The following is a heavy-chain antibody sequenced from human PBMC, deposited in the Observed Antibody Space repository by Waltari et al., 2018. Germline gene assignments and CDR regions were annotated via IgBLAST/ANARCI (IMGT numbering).Heavy chain of an antibody. CDR3: ARDEGYSGSYYYGY. Sequence: QVQLQESGPGLVKPSQTLSLTCTVSGGSISSGSYYWSWIRQPAGKGLEWLGYIYTSGSTNDNPYLKSRGTISVDTSKNQFSLKLSSVTAADTAVYYCARDEGYSGSYYYGYWGQGTLVTVSS. D-gene: IGHD1-26*01. CDR1: GGSISSGSYY. J-gene: IGHJ4*02. V-gene: IGHV4-61*09. CDR2: IYTSGST.